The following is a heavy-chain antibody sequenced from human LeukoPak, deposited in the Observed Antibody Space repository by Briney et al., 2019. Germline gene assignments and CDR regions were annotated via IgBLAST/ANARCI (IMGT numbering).Heavy chain of an antibody. Sequence: PGGSLRLSCAASGFTFSWLAMTWVRQAPGKGLEWVSTISSSGTYYADPVRGRFTISRDNSRNTLTLQMNSLRAEDTAVYYCASQVVPTTQVDYWGQGTLVTVSS. D-gene: IGHD2-15*01. CDR2: ISSSGT. CDR1: GFTFSWLA. J-gene: IGHJ4*02. CDR3: ASQVVPTTQVDY. V-gene: IGHV3-23*01.